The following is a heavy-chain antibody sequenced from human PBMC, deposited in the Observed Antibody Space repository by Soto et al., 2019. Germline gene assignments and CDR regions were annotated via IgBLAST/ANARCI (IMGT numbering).Heavy chain of an antibody. CDR1: GYSFTSYW. D-gene: IGHD2-15*01. CDR2: IYPGDSDT. V-gene: IGHV5-51*01. J-gene: IGHJ3*02. Sequence: ESLKISCKGSGYSFTSYWIGWVRQMPGKGLEWMGIIYPGDSDTRYSPSFQGQVTISADKSISTAYLQWSSLKASDTAMYYCARLRIVVVVAATVPDAFDIWGQGTMVTVSS. CDR3: ARLRIVVVVAATVPDAFDI.